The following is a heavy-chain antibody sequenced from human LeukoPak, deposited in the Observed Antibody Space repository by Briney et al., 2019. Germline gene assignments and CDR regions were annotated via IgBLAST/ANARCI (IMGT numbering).Heavy chain of an antibody. CDR3: ARDDVWGSYRYTPLDY. J-gene: IGHJ4*02. V-gene: IGHV3-21*01. Sequence: GGSLRLSCAASGFTFSSYSMNWVRQAPGKGLEWVSSISSSSSYIYYADSVKGRSTISRDNAKNSLYLQMNSLRAEDTAVYYCARDDVWGSYRYTPLDYWGQGTLVTVSS. D-gene: IGHD3-16*02. CDR1: GFTFSSYS. CDR2: ISSSSSYI.